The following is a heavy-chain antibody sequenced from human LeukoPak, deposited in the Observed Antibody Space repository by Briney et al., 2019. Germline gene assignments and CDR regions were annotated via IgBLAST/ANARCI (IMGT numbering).Heavy chain of an antibody. V-gene: IGHV4-59*11. CDR2: ISDSGST. CDR3: ARELDMVRGEYFDY. D-gene: IGHD3-10*01. CDR1: GGSLSTHH. Sequence: PSETLSLTCVVSGGSLSTHHWSWIRQSPGRGLEWIGYISDSGSTNYNPSLKSRVTISVDTSKNQFSLMLSSVTAADTAVYYCARELDMVRGEYFDYWGQGTLVTVSS. J-gene: IGHJ4*02.